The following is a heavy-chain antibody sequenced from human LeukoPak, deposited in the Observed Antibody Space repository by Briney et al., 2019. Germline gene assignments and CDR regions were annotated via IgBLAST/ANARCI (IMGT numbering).Heavy chain of an antibody. J-gene: IGHJ4*02. CDR2: VFHSGYT. V-gene: IGHV4-39*01. Sequence: PSETLSLTCTVSGGSVSSRSYYWGWIRQPPGKGLEWIGSVFHSGYTYYNPSLKTRITMSGDTSNNQPSLRLSSVTAADTAVYYCATQGSTSHTYFDYWGQGTLVTVSS. CDR1: GGSVSSRSYY. D-gene: IGHD2-2*01. CDR3: ATQGSTSHTYFDY.